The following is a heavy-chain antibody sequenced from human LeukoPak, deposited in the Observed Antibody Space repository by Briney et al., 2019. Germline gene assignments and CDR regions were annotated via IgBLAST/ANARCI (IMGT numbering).Heavy chain of an antibody. CDR1: GGSISSSNW. V-gene: IGHV4-4*02. CDR2: IYHSGST. CDR3: AVGRSGVFGVVFFFDY. J-gene: IGHJ4*02. Sequence: PSETLSLTCAVSGGSISSSNWWSWVRQPPGKGLEWIGEIYHSGSTNYNPSLRSRVTISVDKSKNQFSLKLSSVTAADTAVYYCAVGRSGVFGVVFFFDYWGQGTLVTVSS. D-gene: IGHD3-3*01.